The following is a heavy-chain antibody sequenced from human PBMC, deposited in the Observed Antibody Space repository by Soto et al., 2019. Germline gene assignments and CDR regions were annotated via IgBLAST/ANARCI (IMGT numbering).Heavy chain of an antibody. J-gene: IGHJ5*02. V-gene: IGHV1-2*02. D-gene: IGHD3-10*01. CDR2: INPNSGGT. CDR1: GYTFTGYY. Sequence: RASVKVSCKASGYTFTGYYMHWVRQAPGQGLEWMGWINPNSGGTNYAQKFQGRVTMTRDTSISTAYMELSRLRSDDTAVYYCARGIDYYGSGSPFDPWGQGTLVTVSS. CDR3: ARGIDYYGSGSPFDP.